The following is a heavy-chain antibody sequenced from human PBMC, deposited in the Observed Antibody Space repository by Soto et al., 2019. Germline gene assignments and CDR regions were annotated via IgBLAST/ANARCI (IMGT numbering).Heavy chain of an antibody. J-gene: IGHJ6*02. V-gene: IGHV1-69*06. CDR2: IIPIFGTA. CDR1: GGTFSSYA. D-gene: IGHD2-2*01. Sequence: EASVKVSCKASGGTFSSYAISWVRQAPGQGLEWMGGIIPIFGTANYAQKFQGRVTITADKSTSTAYMELSSLRSEDTAVYYCARDNIVVVPAAILYYYYGMDVWGQGTTVTVSS. CDR3: ARDNIVVVPAAILYYYYGMDV.